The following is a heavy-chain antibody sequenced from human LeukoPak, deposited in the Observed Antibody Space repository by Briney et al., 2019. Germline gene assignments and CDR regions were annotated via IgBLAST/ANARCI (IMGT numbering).Heavy chain of an antibody. Sequence: GGSLRLPCAASGLTVDSNYLSWVRQAPGKGLEWVSTIYTGGNTYYAASVKGRFTISRDFSKNTVFLHMNSLRAEDTAMYYCARGDDSGYYDYFDYWGQGALVTVSS. D-gene: IGHD3-22*01. V-gene: IGHV3-53*01. CDR3: ARGDDSGYYDYFDY. CDR2: IYTGGNT. CDR1: GLTVDSNY. J-gene: IGHJ4*02.